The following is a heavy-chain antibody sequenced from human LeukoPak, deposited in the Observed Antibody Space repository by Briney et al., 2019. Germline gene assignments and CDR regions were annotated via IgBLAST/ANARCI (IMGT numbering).Heavy chain of an antibody. D-gene: IGHD1-26*01. CDR1: GGSISSYY. J-gene: IGHJ5*02. CDR2: IYYSGGT. CDR3: ARDPSGAFFNWFDP. Sequence: PSETLSLTCTVSGGSISSYYWSWIRQPPGKGLEWIGYIYYSGGTNYNPSLKSRVTISVDTSKNQFSLKLRSVTAADTAVHCCARDPSGAFFNWFDPWGQGTLVTVSS. V-gene: IGHV4-59*01.